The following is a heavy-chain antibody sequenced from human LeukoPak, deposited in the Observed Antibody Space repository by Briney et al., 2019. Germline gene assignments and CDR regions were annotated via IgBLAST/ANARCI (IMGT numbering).Heavy chain of an antibody. CDR2: ISSSSSTI. D-gene: IGHD3-16*01. CDR3: ARSMITFGGVIPY. J-gene: IGHJ4*02. CDR1: GFTFSSYS. Sequence: GGSLRLSCAASGFTFSSYSMNWVRQAPGKGLEWVSYISSSSSTIYYADSVRGRFTISRDNAKNSLYLQMNSLRAEDTAVYYSARSMITFGGVIPYWGQGTLVTVSS. V-gene: IGHV3-48*04.